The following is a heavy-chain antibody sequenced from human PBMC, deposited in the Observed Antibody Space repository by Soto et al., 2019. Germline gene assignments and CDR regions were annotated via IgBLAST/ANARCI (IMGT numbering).Heavy chain of an antibody. CDR2: INHSGST. V-gene: IGHV4-34*01. CDR3: ASGYGVDY. J-gene: IGHJ4*02. CDR1: GGSFSGYY. Sequence: LSLTCAVYGGSFSGYYWSWIRQPPGKGLEWIGEINHSGSTNYNPSLKSRVTISVDTSKNQFSLKLSSVTAADTAVYYCASGYGVDYWGQGTLVTVSS. D-gene: IGHD4-17*01.